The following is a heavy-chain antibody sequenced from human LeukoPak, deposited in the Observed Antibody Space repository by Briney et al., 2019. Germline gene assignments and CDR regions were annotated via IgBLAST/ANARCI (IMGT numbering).Heavy chain of an antibody. CDR1: GGSVSPYY. CDR3: ARGDALVTASFDF. D-gene: IGHD2-21*02. J-gene: IGHJ4*02. Sequence: SETLSLTCTVSGGSVSPYYWSWIRQFPGKGLEWIGYVYHSGNTDYNPSLKSRLTMSIDTSKNQFSLKLNSVTAADTAVYFCARGDALVTASFDFWGQGTMVTFSS. V-gene: IGHV4-59*02. CDR2: VYHSGNT.